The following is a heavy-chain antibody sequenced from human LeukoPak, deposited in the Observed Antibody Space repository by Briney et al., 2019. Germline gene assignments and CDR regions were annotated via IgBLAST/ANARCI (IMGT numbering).Heavy chain of an antibody. V-gene: IGHV3-30-3*01. J-gene: IGHJ4*02. D-gene: IGHD3-3*01. CDR3: ARDMDFWGGYPDY. CDR2: ISYDGSNK. CDR1: RFTFSSYA. Sequence: GRSLRLSCAASRFTFSSYAMHWVRQAPGKGLEWVAVISYDGSNKYYADSVKGRFTISRDNSKNTLYLQMNSLRAEDTAVYYCARDMDFWGGYPDYWGQGTLVTVSS.